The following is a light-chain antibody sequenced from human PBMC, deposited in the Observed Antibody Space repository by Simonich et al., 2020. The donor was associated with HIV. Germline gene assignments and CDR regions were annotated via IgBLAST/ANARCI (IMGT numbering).Light chain of an antibody. V-gene: IGKV3-15*01. CDR2: SAS. CDR1: QSVSSN. J-gene: IGKJ3*01. CDR3: QQSNNWPLT. Sequence: EIVLTQSPATLSVSPGERATLSCRASQSVSSNLAWYQQKPGQAPRLLIYSASTSATGIPARFSGSGSWTEFTLTISSMQSEDFAVYYCQQSNNWPLTFGPGTKVDIK.